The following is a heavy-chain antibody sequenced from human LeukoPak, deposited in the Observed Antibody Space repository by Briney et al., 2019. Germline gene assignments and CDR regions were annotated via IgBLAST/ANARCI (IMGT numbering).Heavy chain of an antibody. CDR2: INHSGST. J-gene: IGHJ4*02. D-gene: IGHD4-17*01. CDR3: ASGSQDYDFDY. Sequence: SETLSLICAVYGGSFSGYYWSWIRQPPGKGLEWIGEINHSGSTNYNPSLKSRVTISVDTSKNQFSLKLSSVTAADTAVYYCASGSQDYDFDYWGQGTLVTVSS. V-gene: IGHV4-34*01. CDR1: GGSFSGYY.